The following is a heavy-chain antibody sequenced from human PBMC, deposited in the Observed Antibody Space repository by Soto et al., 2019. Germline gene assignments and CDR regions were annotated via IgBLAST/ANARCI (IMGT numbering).Heavy chain of an antibody. CDR3: VKDGGYCSSSTCYAPRNHYFDS. D-gene: IGHD2-2*01. Sequence: GGSLRLSCEASGFTFSDYWMSWVRQAPGKGPEWVANIKFDGSEKQYVDSVRGRFTISRDNSRSSLSLQMNSLRAGDTAVYYCVKDGGYCSSSTCYAPRNHYFDSWGQGTLVTVSS. J-gene: IGHJ4*02. CDR1: GFTFSDYW. V-gene: IGHV3-7*03. CDR2: IKFDGSEK.